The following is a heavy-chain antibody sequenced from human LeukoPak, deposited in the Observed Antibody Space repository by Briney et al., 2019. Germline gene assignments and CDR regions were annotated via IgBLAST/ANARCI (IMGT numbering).Heavy chain of an antibody. Sequence: SVKVSCKASRGTFSSYAISWVRQAPGQGLEWMGGIIPIFGTANYAQKFQGRVTITTDESTSTAYMELSSLRSEDTAVYYCASGREYSSSPLSYYYMDVWGKGTTVTVSS. CDR2: IIPIFGTA. D-gene: IGHD6-6*01. V-gene: IGHV1-69*05. CDR3: ASGREYSSSPLSYYYMDV. CDR1: RGTFSSYA. J-gene: IGHJ6*03.